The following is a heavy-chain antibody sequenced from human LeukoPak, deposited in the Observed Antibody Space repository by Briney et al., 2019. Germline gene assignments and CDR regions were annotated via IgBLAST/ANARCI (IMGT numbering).Heavy chain of an antibody. CDR3: ARGVAGTPLTDY. CDR2: INPNSGGT. V-gene: IGHV1-2*02. Sequence: ASVKVSCKASGYTFTGYYLHWVRQAPGQGLEWMGWINPNSGGTNYAQKFQGRVTMTRDTSISIAYMELSRLRSDDTAVYYCARGVAGTPLTDYWGQGTLVTVSS. J-gene: IGHJ4*02. CDR1: GYTFTGYY. D-gene: IGHD6-19*01.